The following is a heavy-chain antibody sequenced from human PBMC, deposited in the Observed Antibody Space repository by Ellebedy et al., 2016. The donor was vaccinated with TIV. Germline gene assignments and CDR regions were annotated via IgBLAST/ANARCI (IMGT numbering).Heavy chain of an antibody. CDR2: IWYDGSNK. V-gene: IGHV3-33*08. Sequence: GESLKISCTASGFPFSNYAMSWVRQAPGKGLEWVAVIWYDGSNKYYADSVKGRFTISRDNSKNTLYLQMNSLRAEDTAVYYCARDEMPPPIAAAGDYYYYGMDVWGQGTTVTVSS. J-gene: IGHJ6*02. CDR1: GFPFSNYA. D-gene: IGHD6-13*01. CDR3: ARDEMPPPIAAAGDYYYYGMDV.